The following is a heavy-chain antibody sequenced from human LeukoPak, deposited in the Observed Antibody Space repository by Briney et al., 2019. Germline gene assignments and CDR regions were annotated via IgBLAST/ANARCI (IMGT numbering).Heavy chain of an antibody. D-gene: IGHD3-22*01. CDR2: IYYSGST. CDR3: VKDRCHDSREKWLDY. J-gene: IGHJ4*02. V-gene: IGHV4-39*02. CDR1: GGSISSSSYY. Sequence: SETLSLTCTVSGGSISSSSYYWGWIRQPPGKGLEWIGSIYYSGSTYYNPSLKSRVTISVDTSKNQFSLKLSSVTAADTAVYYCVKDRCHDSREKWLDYWGQGTLVTVSS.